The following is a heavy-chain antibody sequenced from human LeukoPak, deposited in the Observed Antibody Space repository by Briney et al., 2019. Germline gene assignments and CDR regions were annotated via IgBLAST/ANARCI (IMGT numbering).Heavy chain of an antibody. Sequence: GGSLRLSCAASGFTFSSYSMNWVRQAPGKGLEWVSSISSSSSYIYYADSVKGRFTISRDNAKNSLYLQMNSLRAEDTAVYYCARDMVRGASTTDIWGQGTMVTVSS. CDR1: GFTFSSYS. V-gene: IGHV3-21*01. J-gene: IGHJ3*02. CDR3: ARDMVRGASTTDI. CDR2: ISSSSSYI. D-gene: IGHD3-10*01.